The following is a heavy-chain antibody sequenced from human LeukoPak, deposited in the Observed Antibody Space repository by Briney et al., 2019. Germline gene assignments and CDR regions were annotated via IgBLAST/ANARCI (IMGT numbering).Heavy chain of an antibody. CDR3: ARVIKSVSDCTNGVCYYFDY. V-gene: IGHV1-69*02. CDR1: GGTFSSYT. Sequence: GASVKVSCTASGGTFSSYTISWVRQAPGQGLEWMGRIIPILGIANYAQTFQGRVTITADKSTSTAYMELSSLRSEDTAVYYCARVIKSVSDCTNGVCYYFDYWGQGTLVTVSS. D-gene: IGHD2-8*01. CDR2: IIPILGIA. J-gene: IGHJ4*02.